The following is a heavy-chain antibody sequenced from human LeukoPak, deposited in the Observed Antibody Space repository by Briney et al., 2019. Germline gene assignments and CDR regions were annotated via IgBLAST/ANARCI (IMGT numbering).Heavy chain of an antibody. V-gene: IGHV3-21*01. J-gene: IGHJ4*02. CDR2: FSKTSDI. CDR3: ARAHSGQEWWFDY. Sequence: GGSLRLSCAASQFTLSSYNMNWVRQAPGKGLEWVSSFSKTSDINYADSVKGRFTISRDNAKNSLYLQMNSLRAEDTAMYYCARAHSGQEWWFDYWGQGTLVTVSS. CDR1: QFTLSSYN. D-gene: IGHD2-15*01.